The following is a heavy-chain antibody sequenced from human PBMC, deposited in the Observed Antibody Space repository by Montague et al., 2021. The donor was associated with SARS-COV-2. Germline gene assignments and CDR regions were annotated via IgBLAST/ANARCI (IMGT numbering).Heavy chain of an antibody. D-gene: IGHD1-26*01. J-gene: IGHJ4*02. CDR2: LNEDGSHT. V-gene: IGHV3-74*01. Sequence: SLRLSCAASEFIFSRYWMHWVRQIPGKGLVWVSRLNEDGSHTTYADSVKGRFTISRDNARNTLYLQMNSLRVEDTAVYYCARDVGGRASYWGQGILVTASS. CDR1: EFIFSRYW. CDR3: ARDVGGRASY.